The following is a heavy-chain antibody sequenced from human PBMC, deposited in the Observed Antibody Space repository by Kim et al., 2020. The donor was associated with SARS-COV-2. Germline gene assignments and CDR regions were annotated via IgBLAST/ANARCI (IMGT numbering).Heavy chain of an antibody. J-gene: IGHJ4*02. V-gene: IGHV4-59*13. D-gene: IGHD3-16*01. CDR3: VRGGGLYDS. CDR1: SASISSAF. CDR2: IFYDGKT. Sequence: SETLSLTCTVSSASISSAFWSWIRQPPGKALEWIGYIFYDGKTNYNPSLKSRVTVSVDTPKNQFSLKLSSVTAADTAVYYCVRGGGLYDSWGQGTLVTVSS.